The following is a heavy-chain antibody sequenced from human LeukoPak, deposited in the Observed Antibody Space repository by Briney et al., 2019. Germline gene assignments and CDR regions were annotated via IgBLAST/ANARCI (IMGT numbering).Heavy chain of an antibody. CDR1: GFTFSSYG. CDR3: AKDVYSSGFAFFDY. J-gene: IGHJ4*02. CDR2: ISYDGSNK. V-gene: IGHV3-30*18. Sequence: AGGSLRLSCAASGFTFSSYGMHWVRQAPGKGLEWVAVISYDGSNKYYADSVKGRFTISRDNSKNTLYLQMNSLRAEDTAVYYCAKDVYSSGFAFFDYWGQGTLVTVSS. D-gene: IGHD6-19*01.